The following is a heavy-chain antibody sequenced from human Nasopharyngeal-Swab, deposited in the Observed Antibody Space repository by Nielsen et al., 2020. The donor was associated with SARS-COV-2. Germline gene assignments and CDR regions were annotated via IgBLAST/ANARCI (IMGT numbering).Heavy chain of an antibody. CDR3: ARTKYYRASSGRAYYYGMDV. D-gene: IGHD1-26*01. V-gene: IGHV1-69*13. J-gene: IGHJ6*02. Sequence: SVKVSCKASRGTFSSYAISWVRQAPGQGLEWMGGIIPIFGTANYAQKFQGRVTITADESTSTAYMELSSPSSEDTAVYYCARTKYYRASSGRAYYYGMDVWGQGTTVTVSS. CDR1: RGTFSSYA. CDR2: IIPIFGTA.